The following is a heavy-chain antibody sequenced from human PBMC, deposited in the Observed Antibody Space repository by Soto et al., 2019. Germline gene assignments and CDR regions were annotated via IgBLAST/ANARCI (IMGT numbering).Heavy chain of an antibody. J-gene: IGHJ6*02. V-gene: IGHV3-15*07. CDR3: TTGSVVVTSTTLYYYYGMDV. CDR1: GFTFSNAW. Sequence: PGGSLRLSCADSGFTFSNAWMNWVRQAPGKGLEWVGRIKSKTDGGTTDYAAPVKGRFTISRDDSKNTLYPQMNSLKTEDTAVYYCTTGSVVVTSTTLYYYYGMDVWGQGTTVTVSS. CDR2: IKSKTDGGTT. D-gene: IGHD2-21*02.